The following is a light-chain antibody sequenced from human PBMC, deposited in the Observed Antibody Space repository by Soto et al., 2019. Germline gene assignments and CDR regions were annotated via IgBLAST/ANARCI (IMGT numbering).Light chain of an antibody. J-gene: IGKJ5*01. V-gene: IGKV1-9*01. CDR1: QGISSY. CDR2: TAS. Sequence: DIQLTQSPSFLSASVGDRVTISCRASQGISSYLAWYQQKPGKAPKLLISTASTLQSGVPSRFSGSGSGTEFTLTISSLQSEDFAVYYCQQYNNWPVTFGQGTRLEIK. CDR3: QQYNNWPVT.